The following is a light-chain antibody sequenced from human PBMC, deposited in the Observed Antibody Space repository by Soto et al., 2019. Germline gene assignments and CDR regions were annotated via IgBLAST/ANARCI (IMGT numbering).Light chain of an antibody. CDR1: QSAYSSY. CDR3: HQYGSSPWT. J-gene: IGKJ1*01. V-gene: IGKV3-20*01. Sequence: EIVLTQSPGTLSLSPGERATLSCRASQSAYSSYLAWYQQKPGQAPRLLIFGASSRATGTPDRFSGSGSGTDFTLTISRLEPEDFAVYYCHQYGSSPWTFGQGTKVEIK. CDR2: GAS.